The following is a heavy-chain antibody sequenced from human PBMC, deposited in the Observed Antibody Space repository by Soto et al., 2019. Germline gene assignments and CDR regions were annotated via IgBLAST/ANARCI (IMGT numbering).Heavy chain of an antibody. Sequence: RGESLNISCKGSGYDVSSYWIGWVRQMPGKGLEWMGIIYPGDSDTRYSPSFQGQVTISADKSISTAYLQWSSLKTSDIGIYYCARVFEGIWGQGTLVTVSS. CDR3: ARVFEGI. CDR2: IYPGDSDT. V-gene: IGHV5-51*01. J-gene: IGHJ4*02. CDR1: GYDVSSYW.